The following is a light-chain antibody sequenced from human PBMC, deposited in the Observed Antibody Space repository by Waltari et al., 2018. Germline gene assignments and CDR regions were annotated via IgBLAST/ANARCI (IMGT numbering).Light chain of an antibody. Sequence: DIQMTQSPSTLSASVGDRVTITGRASQRISFWLAWYQQKPGKAPKLLIYKASSLESGVPSRFSGSGSGTEFTLTISSLQPDDCATYYGQQYNSYRTFGQGTKVEIK. V-gene: IGKV1-5*03. CDR1: QRISFW. CDR2: KAS. J-gene: IGKJ1*01. CDR3: QQYNSYRT.